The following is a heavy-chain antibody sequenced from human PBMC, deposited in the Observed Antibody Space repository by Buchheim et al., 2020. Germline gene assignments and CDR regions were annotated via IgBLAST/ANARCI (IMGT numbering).Heavy chain of an antibody. CDR3: ARGGGGYCSGGSCVFFDY. J-gene: IGHJ4*02. Sequence: QVQLVQSGAEVKKPGASVKVSCKASGYTFTGHYMHWLRQAPGQGLEWMGIMNPRGGSPVYAQQFQGRVAMTTDRSTSTVYMELSSLRVDDTATYYCARGGGGYCSGGSCVFFDYWGQGTL. CDR2: MNPRGGSP. CDR1: GYTFTGHY. V-gene: IGHV1-46*01. D-gene: IGHD2-15*01.